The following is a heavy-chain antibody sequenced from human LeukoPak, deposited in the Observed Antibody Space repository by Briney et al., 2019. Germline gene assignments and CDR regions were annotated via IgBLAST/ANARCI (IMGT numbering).Heavy chain of an antibody. CDR3: VRGGDYSDAKGYYEGAY. CDR1: GFTFSSYS. Sequence: GGSLRLSCAASGFTFSSYSMNWVRQAPGKGLEWVSAISSGSSYIYYADSVKGRFSISRDNANNSLYLQMDSLRAEDTAMYYCVRGGDYSDAKGYYEGAYWGQGTLITVSS. V-gene: IGHV3-21*06. CDR2: ISSGSSYI. D-gene: IGHD3-22*01. J-gene: IGHJ4*02.